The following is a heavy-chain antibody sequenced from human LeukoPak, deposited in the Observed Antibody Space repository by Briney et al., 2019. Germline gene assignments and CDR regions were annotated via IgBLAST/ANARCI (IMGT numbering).Heavy chain of an antibody. CDR3: ASAMPSLYYSDY. CDR2: IRYDGSIK. Sequence: GGSLRLSCAASGFTFSSYGMHWVRQTPGKGLEWVAFIRYDGSIKYYADSVKGRFTISRDNSKYTRYLQMSSLRAEDTAVYYCASAMPSLYYSDYWGQGTPVTVSS. CDR1: GFTFSSYG. V-gene: IGHV3-30*02. D-gene: IGHD2-2*01. J-gene: IGHJ4*02.